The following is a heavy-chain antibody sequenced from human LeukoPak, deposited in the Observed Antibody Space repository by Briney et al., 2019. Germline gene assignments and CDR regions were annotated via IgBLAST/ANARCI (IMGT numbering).Heavy chain of an antibody. J-gene: IGHJ3*02. CDR1: GGSISSYY. V-gene: IGHV4-59*01. CDR2: IYYSGST. Sequence: SETLSLTCTVSGGSISSYYWSWIRQPPGKGLEWIGYIYYSGSTNYNPSLESRVTLSVDTSKNQFSLKLSSVTAADTAVYYCARDKWGVRGRFFDIWGQGTMVTVSS. CDR3: ARDKWGVRGRFFDI. D-gene: IGHD3-10*01.